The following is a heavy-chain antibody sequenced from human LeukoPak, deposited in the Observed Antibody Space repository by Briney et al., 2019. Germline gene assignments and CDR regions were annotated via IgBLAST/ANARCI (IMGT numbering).Heavy chain of an antibody. CDR3: ARVRIAAAYDAFDI. D-gene: IGHD6-13*01. CDR1: GGSISSGSYY. J-gene: IGHJ3*02. CDR2: IYTSGST. V-gene: IGHV4-61*02. Sequence: SETLSLTRTVSGGSISSGSYYWSWIRQPAGKGLEWIGRIYTSGSTNYNPSLKSRVTISVDTSKNKFSLKLSSVTAADTAVYYCARVRIAAAYDAFDIWGQGTMVTVSS.